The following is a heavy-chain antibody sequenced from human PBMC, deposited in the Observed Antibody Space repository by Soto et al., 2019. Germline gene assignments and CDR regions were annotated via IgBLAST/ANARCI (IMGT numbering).Heavy chain of an antibody. CDR1: GGSISSGGYY. Sequence: QVQLQESGPGLVKPSQTLSLTCTVSGGSISSGGYYWSWIRQHPGKGLEWIGYIYYSGSTYYNPSLKSRVTISVDTSKNQFSLKLSSVTAADTAVYYCAREFCSGGSCYSMGAFDIWGQGTMVTVSS. V-gene: IGHV4-31*03. CDR3: AREFCSGGSCYSMGAFDI. J-gene: IGHJ3*02. CDR2: IYYSGST. D-gene: IGHD2-15*01.